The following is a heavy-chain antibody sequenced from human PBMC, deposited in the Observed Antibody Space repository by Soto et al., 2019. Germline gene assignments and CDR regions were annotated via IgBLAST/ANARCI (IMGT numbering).Heavy chain of an antibody. Sequence: EVQLVESGGGLVQPGRSLRLSCAASGFTFDDYAMHWVRQAPGKGLEWVSGISWNSGSIGYADSVKGRFTISSDNAKNSLYLQMNSLRAEDTALYYCAKDSGLWGQGTLVTVSS. CDR3: AKDSGL. V-gene: IGHV3-9*01. CDR2: ISWNSGSI. CDR1: GFTFDDYA. D-gene: IGHD3-10*01. J-gene: IGHJ4*02.